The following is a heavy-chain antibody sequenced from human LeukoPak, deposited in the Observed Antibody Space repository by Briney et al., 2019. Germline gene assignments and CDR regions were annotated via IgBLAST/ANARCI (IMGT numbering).Heavy chain of an antibody. J-gene: IGHJ4*02. V-gene: IGHV1-8*03. CDR2: INPNSGNT. CDR3: ARGPPYDPQHY. D-gene: IGHD5-12*01. CDR1: GYTFTNYE. Sequence: ASVKVSCKASGYTFTNYEINWVRQATGQGLEWMGWINPNSGNTGYLQKFQGRVTITRKTSINTAYMDLSSLRSEDTAVYYCARGPPYDPQHYWGQGTLVTVSS.